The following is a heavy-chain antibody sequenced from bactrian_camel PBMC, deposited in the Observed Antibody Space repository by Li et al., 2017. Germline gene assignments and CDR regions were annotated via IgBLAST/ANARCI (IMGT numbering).Heavy chain of an antibody. Sequence: QLVESGGGSVQAGGSLRLSCAAPGHTYSTYCLAWFRQAPGKEREAIASSHTSGGTAYYAVSVKGRFTVSRDNAENTHTLQMNSLKSEDTAMYYCATGRGRSDCSRLEGVGYWGQGTQVTVS. CDR1: GHTYSTYC. D-gene: IGHD3*01. V-gene: IGHV3S1*01. CDR3: ATGRGRSDCSRLEGVGY. CDR2: SHTSGGTA. J-gene: IGHJ4*01.